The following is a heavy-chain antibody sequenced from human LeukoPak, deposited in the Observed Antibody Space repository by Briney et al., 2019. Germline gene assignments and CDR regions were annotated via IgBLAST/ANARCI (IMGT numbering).Heavy chain of an antibody. CDR1: GYTFTSYY. CDR2: INPSGGST. V-gene: IGHV1-46*01. Sequence: GASVKVSCKASGYTFTSYYMHWVRQAPGQGLEWMGIINPSGGSTSYAQKFQGRVTMTRDTSTSTVHMELSSLRSEDTAVYYCAGDRVGKHSIAAGKGLDVWGQGTTVTVSS. D-gene: IGHD6-6*01. J-gene: IGHJ6*02. CDR3: AGDRVGKHSIAAGKGLDV.